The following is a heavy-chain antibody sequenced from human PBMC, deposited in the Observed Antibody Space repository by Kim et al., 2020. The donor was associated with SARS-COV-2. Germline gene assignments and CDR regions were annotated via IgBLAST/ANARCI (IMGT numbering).Heavy chain of an antibody. CDR3: VKAVDSNGYNF. Sequence: GGSLRLSCAASGFTFNNHAMSWVRQAPGKGLKWVSAISGSGVHTYSADSVKGRFTISRDNSDNTLYRQMNSLRAEDTALYYCVKAVDSNGYNF. CDR1: GFTFNNHA. CDR2: ISGSGVHT. J-gene: IGHJ4*01. D-gene: IGHD3-22*01. V-gene: IGHV3-23*01.